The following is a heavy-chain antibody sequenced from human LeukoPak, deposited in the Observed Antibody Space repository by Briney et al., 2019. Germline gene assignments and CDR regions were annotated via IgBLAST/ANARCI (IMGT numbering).Heavy chain of an antibody. D-gene: IGHD2-21*02. Sequence: GGSLRLSCAASGFTFSSYSMNWVRQAPGKGLEWVSSISSSSSYICYADSVKGRFTISRDNAKNSLYLQMNSLRAEDTAVYYCARDRDPLNWFDPWGQGTLVTVSS. CDR1: GFTFSSYS. CDR2: ISSSSSYI. CDR3: ARDRDPLNWFDP. V-gene: IGHV3-21*01. J-gene: IGHJ5*02.